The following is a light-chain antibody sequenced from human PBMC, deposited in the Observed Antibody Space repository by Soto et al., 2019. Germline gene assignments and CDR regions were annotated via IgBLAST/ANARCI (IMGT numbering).Light chain of an antibody. J-gene: IGLJ1*01. CDR2: DVS. V-gene: IGLV2-14*01. Sequence: QSVLTKAASVSGSPGQSLTIPLPGTSSDVCGYNYVSWYQQHPGKAPKLMIYDVSNRPSGVSNRFSGSKSGNTASLTISGLQAEDEADYSCTSYTNTSTPYDVGTGTKETV. CDR1: SSDVCGYNY. CDR3: TSYTNTSTPYD.